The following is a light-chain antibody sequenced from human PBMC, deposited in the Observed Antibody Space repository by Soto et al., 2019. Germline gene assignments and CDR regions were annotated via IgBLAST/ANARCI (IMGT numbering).Light chain of an antibody. Sequence: EIVLTQSPGTLSLSPGERATLSCRARQSVSSSYLAWYQQKPGQAPRLLIYGASSRATGIPDRFSGSGSGTDFTLTISRLEPEDFAVYYCQQYGSSPYTFGQGTKLEI. V-gene: IGKV3-20*01. J-gene: IGKJ2*01. CDR3: QQYGSSPYT. CDR2: GAS. CDR1: QSVSSSY.